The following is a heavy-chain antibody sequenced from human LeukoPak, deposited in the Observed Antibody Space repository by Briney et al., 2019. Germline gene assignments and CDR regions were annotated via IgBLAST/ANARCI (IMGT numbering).Heavy chain of an antibody. J-gene: IGHJ4*02. CDR2: ISGSGGST. CDR1: GFTFSSYG. D-gene: IGHD3-22*01. V-gene: IGHV3-23*01. Sequence: GGSLRLSCAASGFTFSSYGMHWVRQAPGKGLEWVSAISGSGGSTYYADSVKGRFTISRDNSKNTLYLQMNSLRAEDTAVYYCARDLRGYYIDYWGQGTLVTVSS. CDR3: ARDLRGYYIDY.